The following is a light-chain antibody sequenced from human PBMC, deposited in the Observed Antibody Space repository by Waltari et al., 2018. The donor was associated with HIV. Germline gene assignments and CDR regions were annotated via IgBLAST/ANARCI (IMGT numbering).Light chain of an antibody. CDR1: MSNIGRNN. J-gene: IGLJ3*02. Sequence: QSVVTQPPSASGTLGQRVTISCSGSMSNIGRNNVNWYHQFPGTAPKVLIYSNSVRPSGVPGRFSGSKSGTSASLVISGLQSEDEADYYCASWDDMLRGWVFGGGTKLTVL. V-gene: IGLV1-44*01. CDR3: ASWDDMLRGWV. CDR2: SNS.